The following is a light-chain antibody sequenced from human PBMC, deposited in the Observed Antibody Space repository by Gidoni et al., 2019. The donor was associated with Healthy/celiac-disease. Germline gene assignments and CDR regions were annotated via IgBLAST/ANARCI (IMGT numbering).Light chain of an antibody. Sequence: SYEPTQPPPVSVSPGQTASITCSGDNLGDKYACWYQQKPGQSPVLVIYQASKRPSGIPERFSGSNSGNTATLTISGTQAMDEADYYGQAWDSSFVVFGGGTKLTVL. CDR1: NLGDKY. J-gene: IGLJ2*01. CDR2: QAS. V-gene: IGLV3-1*01. CDR3: QAWDSSFVV.